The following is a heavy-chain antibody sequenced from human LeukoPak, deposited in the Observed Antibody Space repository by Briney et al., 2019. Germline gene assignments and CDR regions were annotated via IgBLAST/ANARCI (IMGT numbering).Heavy chain of an antibody. D-gene: IGHD6-13*01. Sequence: SVTVSCKASGGTFSSYAISWVRQAPGQGLEWKGGIIPIFGTANYAQKFQGRVTITTDESTSTAYMELSSLRSEDTAVYYCARAIAAAGTSVFWFDPWGQGTLVTVSS. CDR3: ARAIAAAGTSVFWFDP. CDR1: GGTFSSYA. V-gene: IGHV1-69*05. CDR2: IIPIFGTA. J-gene: IGHJ5*02.